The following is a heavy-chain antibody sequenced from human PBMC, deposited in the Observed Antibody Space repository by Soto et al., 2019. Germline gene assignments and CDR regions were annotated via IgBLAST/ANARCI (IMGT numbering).Heavy chain of an antibody. D-gene: IGHD5-12*01. CDR3: AREGFSGYEALVY. V-gene: IGHV4-59*01. CDR2: IAYTGIT. CDR1: GGPIRSYY. Sequence: QVHLQESGPGLLKPSETLSLTCGVSGGPIRSYYLSWVRQAPGKGLEWIAYIAYTGITGYNPALRSRVTIPGDTSQNLSSLKMTSVTAADTAVYYCAREGFSGYEALVYWGQGILVTVSS. J-gene: IGHJ4*02.